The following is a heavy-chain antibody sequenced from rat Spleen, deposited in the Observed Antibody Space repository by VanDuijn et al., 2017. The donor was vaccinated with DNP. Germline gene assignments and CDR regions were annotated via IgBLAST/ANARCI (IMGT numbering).Heavy chain of an antibody. V-gene: IGHV1-43*01. CDR2: INTGSGGT. J-gene: IGHJ1*01. D-gene: IGHD1-4*01. CDR3: ARRRLPYWYFDF. CDR1: GYTFTTYY. Sequence: QVQLQQSGAELAKPGSSVKISCEASGYTFTTYYKTWIKQTTGQGLEYIGYINTGSGGTNYNEKFRGKATLPVDTSSHTAFMQLSSLTPDDSAVYYCARRRLPYWYFDFWGPGTMVTVSS.